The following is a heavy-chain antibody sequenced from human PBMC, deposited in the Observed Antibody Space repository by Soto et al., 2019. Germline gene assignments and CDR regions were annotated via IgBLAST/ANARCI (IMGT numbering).Heavy chain of an antibody. CDR3: ARTPTYYYDSSGYYFDY. CDR1: GYTFTSYA. Sequence: GASVKVSCKASGYTFTSYAMHWVRQAAGQRLEWMGWINAGNGNTKYSQKFQGRVTITRDTSASTAYMELSSLRSEDTAVYYCARTPTYYYDSSGYYFDYWGQGTLVTVSS. J-gene: IGHJ4*02. D-gene: IGHD3-22*01. V-gene: IGHV1-3*01. CDR2: INAGNGNT.